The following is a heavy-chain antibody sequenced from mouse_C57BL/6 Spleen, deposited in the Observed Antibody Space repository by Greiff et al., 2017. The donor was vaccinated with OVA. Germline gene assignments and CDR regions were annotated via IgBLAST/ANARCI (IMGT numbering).Heavy chain of an antibody. J-gene: IGHJ4*01. Sequence: EVQGVESGGGLVQPGGSLSLSCAASGFTFTDYYMSWVRQPPGKALEWLGFIRNKANGYTTEYSASVKGRFTISRDNSQSILYLQMNALRAEDSATYYCARYYYGSSYVGYAMDYWGQGTSVTVSS. CDR2: IRNKANGYTT. CDR1: GFTFTDYY. D-gene: IGHD1-1*01. V-gene: IGHV7-3*01. CDR3: ARYYYGSSYVGYAMDY.